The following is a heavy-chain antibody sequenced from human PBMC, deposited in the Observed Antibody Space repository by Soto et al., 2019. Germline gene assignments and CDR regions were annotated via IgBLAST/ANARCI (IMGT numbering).Heavy chain of an antibody. J-gene: IGHJ6*02. Sequence: SETLSLTCRLSGGSITGAYYWNWIRQHPGKGLEWIGSIHYRGSTYYNPSLKTRITISLGRSNNQFSLNLSSVTAADTAVYYCARVRDSFGLDVWGQGTTVTVSS. CDR2: IHYRGST. D-gene: IGHD2-15*01. V-gene: IGHV4-31*03. CDR1: GGSITGAYY. CDR3: ARVRDSFGLDV.